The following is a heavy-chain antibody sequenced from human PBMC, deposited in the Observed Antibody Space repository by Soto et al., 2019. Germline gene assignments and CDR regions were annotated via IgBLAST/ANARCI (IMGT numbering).Heavy chain of an antibody. CDR3: VRPYCSGGSCYSPPDY. V-gene: IGHV3-74*01. D-gene: IGHD2-15*01. Sequence: GGSLRLSCAASGFTYSNYWMYWVRQPPGKGLVWISRINSDGSVTDYADSVKGRFTISRDNAKNTLCLQINSLRAEDTAVYYCVRPYCSGGSCYSPPDYWGQGTLVTVSS. J-gene: IGHJ4*02. CDR2: INSDGSVT. CDR1: GFTYSNYW.